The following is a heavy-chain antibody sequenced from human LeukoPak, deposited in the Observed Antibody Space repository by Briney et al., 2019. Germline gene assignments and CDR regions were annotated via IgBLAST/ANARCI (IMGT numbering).Heavy chain of an antibody. CDR2: INPNSGGT. D-gene: IGHD6-13*01. V-gene: IGHV1-2*04. J-gene: IGHJ4*02. Sequence: ASVKVSCKASGYTFTGYYMHWVRQAPGQGLEWMGWINPNSGGTNYAQKFQGWVTMTRDTSISTAYMELSRLRSDDTAVYYCARSSSWYFGGYYFDYWGQGTLVTVSS. CDR3: ARSSSWYFGGYYFDY. CDR1: GYTFTGYY.